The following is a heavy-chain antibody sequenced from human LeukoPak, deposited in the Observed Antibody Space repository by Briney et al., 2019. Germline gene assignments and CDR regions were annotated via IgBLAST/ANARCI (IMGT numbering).Heavy chain of an antibody. CDR3: ATGLGCLDY. Sequence: KVXXXTLTXLSMXCVGQAPGXGLEWMARFAPEDAQPIYAQKFQRTVTMTEDTSTDTAYMELRSLRSEDTAVYYCATGLGCLDYWGQGTLVTVSS. CDR2: FAPEDAQP. V-gene: IGHV1-24*01. J-gene: IGHJ4*02. CDR1: XXTLTXLS. D-gene: IGHD5/OR15-5a*01.